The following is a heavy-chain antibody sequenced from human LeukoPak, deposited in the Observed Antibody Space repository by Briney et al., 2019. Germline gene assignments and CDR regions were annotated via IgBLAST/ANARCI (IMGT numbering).Heavy chain of an antibody. D-gene: IGHD6-13*01. J-gene: IGHJ4*02. V-gene: IGHV3-66*01. CDR3: ARGGPAAGRFDY. CDR2: ISNDGDT. Sequence: GGSLRLSCAASGFTVSSNYMSWVRQGPGKGLECVSVISNDGDTYYADSVKGRFTISRDNSKNTLYLQMNSLRAEDTAVYYCARGGPAAGRFDYWGQGTLVTVSS. CDR1: GFTVSSNY.